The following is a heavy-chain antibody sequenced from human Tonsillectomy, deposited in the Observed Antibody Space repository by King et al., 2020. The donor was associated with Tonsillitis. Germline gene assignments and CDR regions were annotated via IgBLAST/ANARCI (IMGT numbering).Heavy chain of an antibody. CDR1: GFFFTDYF. CDR2: INPNSGGT. CDR3: ARDIPGVTTWDGAFDL. D-gene: IGHD2-21*01. V-gene: IGHV1-2*02. J-gene: IGHJ3*01. Sequence: VQLVESGAEVKKPGASVKVSCKASGFFFTDYFMHWVRQAPGQGLEWMGWINPNSGGTKYAQQFQDRVTMTRETSTSTGYMELSRLRSDDTAVYYCARDIPGVTTWDGAFDLWGQGTMVTVSS.